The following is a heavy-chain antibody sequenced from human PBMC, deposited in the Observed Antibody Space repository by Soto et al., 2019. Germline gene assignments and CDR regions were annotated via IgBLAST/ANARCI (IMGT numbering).Heavy chain of an antibody. J-gene: IGHJ6*02. CDR2: IERDDDDK. CDR1: GFSLTSPGMC. CDR3: ARSIRGPRRFNGMDV. V-gene: IGHV2-70*13. Sequence: SGSYAGEPTETLTLTCTFSGFSLTSPGMCVSWIRQSPGKALEWLALIERDDDDKYYSTSLKTRLTISKDTRKNQVVLTMANMEPADTATYYCARSIRGPRRFNGMDVWGQG. D-gene: IGHD1-20*01.